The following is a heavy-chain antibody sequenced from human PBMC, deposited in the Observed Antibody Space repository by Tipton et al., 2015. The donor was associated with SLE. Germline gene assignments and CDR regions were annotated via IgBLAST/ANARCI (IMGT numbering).Heavy chain of an antibody. V-gene: IGHV4-59*08. CDR1: GGSISSYY. J-gene: IGHJ6*03. D-gene: IGHD5-12*01. CDR2: IYYSGST. CDR3: ARCGDGYDGAGYHYPHYMAV. Sequence: TLSLTCTVSGGSISSYYWSWIRQPPGKGLEWIGYIYYSGSTNYNPSLKSRVTISVDTSKNQFSLKLRSVTAADTAVYYCARCGDGYDGAGYHYPHYMAVWGKGTTVIVSS.